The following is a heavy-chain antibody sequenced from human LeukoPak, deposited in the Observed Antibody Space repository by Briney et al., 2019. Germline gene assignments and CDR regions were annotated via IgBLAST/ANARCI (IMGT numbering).Heavy chain of an antibody. Sequence: PGGSLRLSCAASGFTFSNAWMSWVRQAPGKGLEWVGRIKSKTDGGTTDYAAPVKGRFTISTDDSKNTLYLQMNSLKTEDTAVYYCTTLYSSSWYPPGYWGQGTLVTVSS. D-gene: IGHD6-13*01. CDR3: TTLYSSSWYPPGY. CDR2: IKSKTDGGTT. J-gene: IGHJ4*02. V-gene: IGHV3-15*01. CDR1: GFTFSNAW.